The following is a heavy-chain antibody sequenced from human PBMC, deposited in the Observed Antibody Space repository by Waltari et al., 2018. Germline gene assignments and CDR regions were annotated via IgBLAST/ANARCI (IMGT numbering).Heavy chain of an antibody. Sequence: QVQLQESGPGLVKPSQTLSLTCTVSGGSISSGGYSWSWIRQHPGKGLEWIGYIYHSGSTYYNPSLKSRVTISVDRSKNQFSLKLSSVTAADTAVYYWARRPAAKHYDYWGQGTLVTVSS. CDR2: IYHSGST. D-gene: IGHD2-2*01. CDR3: ARRPAAKHYDY. CDR1: GGSISSGGYS. J-gene: IGHJ4*02. V-gene: IGHV4-30-2*01.